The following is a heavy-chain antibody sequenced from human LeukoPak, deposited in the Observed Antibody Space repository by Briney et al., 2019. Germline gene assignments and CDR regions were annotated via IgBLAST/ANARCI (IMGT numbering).Heavy chain of an antibody. D-gene: IGHD1-14*01. CDR1: GFTFSSYG. CDR3: AKLLPTEPRDY. V-gene: IGHV3-30*02. CDR2: IQYDGSNE. J-gene: IGHJ4*02. Sequence: PGGSLRLACAASGFTFSSYGMHWVRQAPGKGLEWVAYIQYDGSNEQFADSVKGRFSISRDNSKNTLYLQMNSLRAEDTAVYYCAKLLPTEPRDYWGQGTLVTVSS.